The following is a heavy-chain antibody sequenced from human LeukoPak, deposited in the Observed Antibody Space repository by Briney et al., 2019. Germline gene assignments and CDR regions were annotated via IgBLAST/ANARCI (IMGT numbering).Heavy chain of an antibody. Sequence: GGSLRLSCAASGFTVSSNYMSWVRQAPGKGLDWVSVIYSGGSTYYADSVKGRFTISRDNSKNTLNLQMNSLRAEDTAVYYCARDQYYDTSGYYWSDYWGQGTLVTVSS. CDR1: GFTVSSNY. CDR3: ARDQYYDTSGYYWSDY. CDR2: IYSGGST. D-gene: IGHD3-22*01. J-gene: IGHJ4*02. V-gene: IGHV3-66*01.